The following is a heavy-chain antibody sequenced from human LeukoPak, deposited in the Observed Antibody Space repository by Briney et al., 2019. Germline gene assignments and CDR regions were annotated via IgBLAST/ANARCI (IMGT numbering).Heavy chain of an antibody. J-gene: IGHJ4*02. CDR2: IYYSGST. CDR1: GGSISSYY. D-gene: IGHD6-13*01. Sequence: SETLSLTRTVSGGSISSYYWSSIRQPPGKGLEWIGYIYYSGSTNYNPSLKSRVTISVDTAKNQFSLKLSSVTPADTAVYYCARGSHGTDYWGQGTLVTVSS. CDR3: ARGSHGTDY. V-gene: IGHV4-59*01.